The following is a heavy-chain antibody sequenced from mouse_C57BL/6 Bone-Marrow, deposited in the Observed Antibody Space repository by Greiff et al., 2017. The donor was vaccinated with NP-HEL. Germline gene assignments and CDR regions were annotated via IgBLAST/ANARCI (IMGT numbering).Heavy chain of an antibody. CDR3: ATRLLLRDLYAMDY. V-gene: IGHV5-6*01. CDR2: ISSGGSYT. J-gene: IGHJ4*01. Sequence: EVQVVESGGDLVKPGGSLKLSCAASGFTFSSYGMSWVRQTPDKRLEWVATISSGGSYTYYPDSVKGRFTISRDNAKNTLYLQMSSLKSDDTAMYYCATRLLLRDLYAMDYWGQGTSVTVSS. CDR1: GFTFSSYG. D-gene: IGHD1-1*01.